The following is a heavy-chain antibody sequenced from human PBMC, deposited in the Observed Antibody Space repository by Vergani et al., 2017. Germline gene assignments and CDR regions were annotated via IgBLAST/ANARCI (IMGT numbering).Heavy chain of an antibody. D-gene: IGHD6-19*01. CDR3: ASDTHSGQRADR. J-gene: IGHJ5*02. CDR1: FDSIRNLY. Sequence: QVQLQESGPGLVKSSETLSLTCSVSFDSIRNLYCNWTRQPPGKGLEWVGAIHYSENTNYKPSLKTRVIISVDTSKNQFSLTLTSVTAADTSVYYCASDTHSGQRADRWVQGSLVTVTS. CDR2: IHYSENT. V-gene: IGHV4-59*11.